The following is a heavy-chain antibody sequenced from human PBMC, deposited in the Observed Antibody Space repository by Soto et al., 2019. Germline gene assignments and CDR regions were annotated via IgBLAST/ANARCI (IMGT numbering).Heavy chain of an antibody. J-gene: IGHJ5*02. D-gene: IGHD3-3*01. V-gene: IGHV3-74*01. CDR1: GFTFSSYW. CDR3: ARDPAVYDFWSGRQDNWFDP. Sequence: EVQLVESGGGLVQPGGSLRLSCAASGFTFSSYWMHWVRQAPGKGLVLVSRINSDGSSTSYADSVKGRFTISRDNAKNTLYLQMNSLRAEDTAVYYCARDPAVYDFWSGRQDNWFDPWGQGTLVTVSS. CDR2: INSDGSST.